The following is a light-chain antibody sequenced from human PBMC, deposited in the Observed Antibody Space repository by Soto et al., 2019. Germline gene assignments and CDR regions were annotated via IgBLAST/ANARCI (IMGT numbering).Light chain of an antibody. J-gene: IGKJ2*01. CDR3: QQSYTIPMT. CDR1: QNIATY. V-gene: IGKV1-39*01. CDR2: AAS. Sequence: DIQMTQSPSSLSASVGDRVTITCRASQNIATYLNWYQQKPGKAPKFLIYAASTLQSGVPSRFSGSGSGTEFTLTISSLQPEDFATYYCQQSYTIPMTFGQGTKLEIK.